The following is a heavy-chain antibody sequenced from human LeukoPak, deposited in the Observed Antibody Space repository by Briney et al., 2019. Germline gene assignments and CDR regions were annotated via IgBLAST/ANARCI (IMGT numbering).Heavy chain of an antibody. CDR3: ARPLTDYGGNSCYFDY. CDR2: IIPIFGTA. V-gene: IGHV1-69*05. Sequence: SVKVSCKASGGTFSSYAISWVRQAPGQGLEWMGGIIPIFGTANYAQKFQGRVTITTDESTSTAYMELSSLRSEDTAVYYCARPLTDYGGNSCYFDYWGQGTLVTVSS. D-gene: IGHD4-23*01. CDR1: GGTFSSYA. J-gene: IGHJ4*02.